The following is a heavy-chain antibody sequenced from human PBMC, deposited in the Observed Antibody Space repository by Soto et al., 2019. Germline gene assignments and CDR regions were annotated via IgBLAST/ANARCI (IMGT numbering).Heavy chain of an antibody. CDR2: IYYSGST. D-gene: IGHD6-13*01. J-gene: IGHJ6*02. V-gene: IGHV4-31*03. CDR3: ARVGDSSRNKGNYSYYGMDV. Sequence: QVQLQESGPGLVKPSQTLSLTCTVSGGSISSGGYYWSWIRQHPGKGLEWIGYIYYSGSTYYNPSPKIRVTISVDTSKNQFSLKLSSVTAADTAVYYCARVGDSSRNKGNYSYYGMDVWGQGTTVTVSS. CDR1: GGSISSGGYY.